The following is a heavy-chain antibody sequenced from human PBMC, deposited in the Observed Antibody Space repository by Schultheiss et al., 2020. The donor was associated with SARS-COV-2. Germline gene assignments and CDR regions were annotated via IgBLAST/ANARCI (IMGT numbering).Heavy chain of an antibody. D-gene: IGHD2-21*02. V-gene: IGHV1-69*01. J-gene: IGHJ4*02. CDR1: GYTFTSYG. CDR3: ARDPVVAYCGGDCYPDY. CDR2: IIPLFGTA. Sequence: KISCKASGYTFTSYGISWVRQAPGQGLEWMGGIIPLFGTANYAQKFQGRVTITADESTSTVYMELSSLRSEDTAVYYCARDPVVAYCGGDCYPDYWGQGTLVTVSS.